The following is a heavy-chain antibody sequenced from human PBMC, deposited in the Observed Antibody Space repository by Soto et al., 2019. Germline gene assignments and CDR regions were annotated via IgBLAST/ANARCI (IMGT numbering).Heavy chain of an antibody. V-gene: IGHV4-4*02. J-gene: IGHJ4*02. D-gene: IGHD6-6*01. Sequence: QVQLQESGPGLVKPSRTLSLTCAVSGGSISSSNWWSWVRQPPGKGLEWIGEIYHVGNTNYNPSLKRRVPISVDKSKNQFSLNLSSVTAADTAVYYCARGTFLENIPARFLDYWGQGTLVTVSS. CDR2: IYHVGNT. CDR1: GGSISSSNW. CDR3: ARGTFLENIPARFLDY.